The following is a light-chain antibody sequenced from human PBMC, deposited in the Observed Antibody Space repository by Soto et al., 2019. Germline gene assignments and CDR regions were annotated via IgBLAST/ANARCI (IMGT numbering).Light chain of an antibody. Sequence: ENVLTQSPGTLSLSPGERATLSCGASQSTTYLAWYQQKPGQAPRLLIYGASSRAAGIPDRFSGSGSGTDFTLTISRLEPEDFAMYYCQQYGRSPLTFGGGTKVESK. CDR2: GAS. CDR1: QSTTY. V-gene: IGKV3-20*01. J-gene: IGKJ4*01. CDR3: QQYGRSPLT.